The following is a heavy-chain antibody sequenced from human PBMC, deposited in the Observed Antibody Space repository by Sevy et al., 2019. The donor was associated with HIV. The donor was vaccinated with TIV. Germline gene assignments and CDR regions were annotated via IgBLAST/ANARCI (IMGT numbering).Heavy chain of an antibody. V-gene: IGHV3-23*01. D-gene: IGHD4-17*01. CDR1: GFTFSSYA. Sequence: GGSLRLSCAASGFTFSSYAMHWVSQAPGKGLEWVSAISNSGSDTKYAGSVKGRFTISRDNSKNTLYVQMNSLSAEDTAVYYCAKDRITVIGDAFDLWGQGTMVTVSS. J-gene: IGHJ3*01. CDR2: ISNSGSDT. CDR3: AKDRITVIGDAFDL.